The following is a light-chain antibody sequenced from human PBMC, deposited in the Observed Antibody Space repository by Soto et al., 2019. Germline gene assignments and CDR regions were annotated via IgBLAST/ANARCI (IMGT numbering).Light chain of an antibody. V-gene: IGKV3-15*01. Sequence: EIVMTQAPATLSVFPGERATLSCRASQSVSTNLAWYQQQPGQAPRRLTYGASPSANGIPARFSGSGSGTESTFPLGSLQSEAFAVSYCHQDTNWSPLTFCQGTQLESK. J-gene: IGKJ2*01. CDR1: QSVSTN. CDR2: GAS. CDR3: HQDTNWSPLT.